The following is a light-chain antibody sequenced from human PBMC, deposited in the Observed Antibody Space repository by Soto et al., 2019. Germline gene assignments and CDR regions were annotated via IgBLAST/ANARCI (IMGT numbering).Light chain of an antibody. CDR3: APWDDSLYGPV. Sequence: QSVLTQPPSASATPGQGVTISCSGSRSNIGSNPVQWYQQLPGTAPKLLIYSVNQRPSGVPDRFSGSKSGTSASLAIGGLQSEDEADYYCAPWDDSLYGPVFGGGTKLTVL. CDR2: SVN. V-gene: IGLV1-44*01. CDR1: RSNIGSNP. J-gene: IGLJ2*01.